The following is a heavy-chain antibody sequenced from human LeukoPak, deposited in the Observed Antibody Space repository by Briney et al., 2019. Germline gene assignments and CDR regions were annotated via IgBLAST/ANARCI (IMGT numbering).Heavy chain of an antibody. J-gene: IGHJ4*02. Sequence: PGGSLRLSCAASGFTFSRNWMIWVRQAPGKRLEWVANINQDGSEKYYVDSVKGRFTISRDNSKNTLYLQMNSLRAEDTAVYYCAKFYYDFWSGYYGPPDYWGQGTLVTVSS. D-gene: IGHD3-3*01. CDR1: GFTFSRNW. CDR3: AKFYYDFWSGYYGPPDY. V-gene: IGHV3-7*03. CDR2: INQDGSEK.